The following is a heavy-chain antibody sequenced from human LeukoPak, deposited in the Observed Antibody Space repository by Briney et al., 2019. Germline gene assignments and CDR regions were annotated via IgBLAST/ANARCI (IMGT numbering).Heavy chain of an antibody. CDR3: ARDDHNVLTDNFDY. Sequence: GGSLRLSCAVSGFNLVDYAMHWVRQVPGRGLEWVTGINWDNRGIVYAESVRGRFTVSRDNAKNNLYLQMDSLRPEDTALYYCARDDHNVLTDNFDYWGQGTLVTVSS. V-gene: IGHV3-9*01. J-gene: IGHJ4*02. CDR2: INWDNRGI. D-gene: IGHD3-9*01. CDR1: GFNLVDYA.